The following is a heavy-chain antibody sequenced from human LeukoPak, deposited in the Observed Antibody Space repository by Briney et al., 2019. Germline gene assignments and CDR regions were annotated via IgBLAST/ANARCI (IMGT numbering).Heavy chain of an antibody. V-gene: IGHV1-18*01. J-gene: IGHJ4*02. CDR1: GYTFTSYG. CDR2: ISAYNGNT. D-gene: IGHD6-19*01. Sequence: ASVKVSCRASGYTFTSYGISWVRQAHGRGLEWMGWISAYNGNTNYAQKLQGRVTMTTDTSTSTAYMELRSLRSDDTAVYYCARAYSSGWHGSDYWGQGTLVTVSS. CDR3: ARAYSSGWHGSDY.